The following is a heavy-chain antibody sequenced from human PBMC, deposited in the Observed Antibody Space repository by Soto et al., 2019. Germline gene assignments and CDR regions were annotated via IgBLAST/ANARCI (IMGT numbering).Heavy chain of an antibody. CDR2: INWNGDST. CDR1: GFRFDDYG. Sequence: EVQVVESGGGVIRPGGSLRLSCAASGFRFDDYGMSWVRQVPGKGLEWVSGINWNGDSTGYEDSVKGRFTISRDKAKNSLYLQMNSLRDEDTALYYCAKSRNSRLYFYDYWGQGTLVTVSS. D-gene: IGHD3-10*01. J-gene: IGHJ4*02. CDR3: AKSRNSRLYFYDY. V-gene: IGHV3-20*04.